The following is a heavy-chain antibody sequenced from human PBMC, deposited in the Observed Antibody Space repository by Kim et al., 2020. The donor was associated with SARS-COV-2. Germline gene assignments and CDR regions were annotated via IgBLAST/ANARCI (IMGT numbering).Heavy chain of an antibody. CDR2: TYHSGNT. V-gene: IGHV4-31*03. Sequence: SETLSLTCTVSGVSLSSGGFYWSWIRQHPAKGLEWIGHTYHSGNTDYNPSLKSRVTISVDTSKNQFSLKLNSVTAADTAVYYCARTGGGRPPVAWGQGTLVTVSA. CDR1: GVSLSSGGFY. D-gene: IGHD5-12*01. CDR3: ARTGGGRPPVA. J-gene: IGHJ4*02.